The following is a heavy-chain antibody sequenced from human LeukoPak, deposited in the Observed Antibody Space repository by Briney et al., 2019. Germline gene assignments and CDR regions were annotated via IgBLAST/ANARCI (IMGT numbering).Heavy chain of an antibody. V-gene: IGHV1-69*01. Sequence: PVKVSCKASGGTFSSYAISWVRQAPGQGLEWMGGIIPIFGTANYAQKFQGRVTITADESTSTAYMELSSLRSEDTAVYHCARSVMVQGRYYYYYGMDVWGQGTTDTVSS. J-gene: IGHJ6*02. CDR3: ARSVMVQGRYYYYYGMDV. D-gene: IGHD3-10*01. CDR1: GGTFSSYA. CDR2: IIPIFGTA.